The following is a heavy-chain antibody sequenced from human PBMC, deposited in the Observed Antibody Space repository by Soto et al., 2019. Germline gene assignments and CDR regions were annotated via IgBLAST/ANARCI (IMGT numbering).Heavy chain of an antibody. V-gene: IGHV1-58*02. D-gene: IGHD3-10*01. CDR3: AAVAPYYYGSGSYSNY. CDR2: IVVGSGNT. CDR1: GFTFTSSA. J-gene: IGHJ4*02. Sequence: SVKVSCKASGFTFTSSAMQWVRQARGQRLEWIGWIVVGSGNTNYAQKFQERVTITRDMSTSTAYMELSSLRSEDTAVYYCAAVAPYYYGSGSYSNYWGQGTLVTGSS.